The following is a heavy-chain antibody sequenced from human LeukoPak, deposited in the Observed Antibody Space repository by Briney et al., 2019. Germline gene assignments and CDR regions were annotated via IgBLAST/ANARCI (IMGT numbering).Heavy chain of an antibody. D-gene: IGHD3-3*01. CDR1: GFPFSNYG. Sequence: GGSLRLSCAASGFPFSNYGMHWVRQAPGKGVEWVAVIYDDGSREHFADSVKGRFTISRDNSKNTVVLQMNSLRADDTAVYYCARDLKSGYVDSWGQGTLVTVSS. J-gene: IGHJ4*02. CDR2: IYDDGSRE. CDR3: ARDLKSGYVDS. V-gene: IGHV3-33*01.